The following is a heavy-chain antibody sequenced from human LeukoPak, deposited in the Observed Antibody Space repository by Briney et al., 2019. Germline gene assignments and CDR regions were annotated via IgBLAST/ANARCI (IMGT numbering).Heavy chain of an antibody. CDR3: ARVIHLVYYYMGV. V-gene: IGHV1-69*05. J-gene: IGHJ6*03. CDR2: IIPIFGTA. Sequence: GASVKVSCKASGDTFSSYAISWVRQAPGQGLEWMGGIIPIFGTANYAQKFQGRVTITTDESTSTAYMELSSLRSEDTAVYYCARVIHLVYYYMGVWGKGTTVTVSS. D-gene: IGHD5-18*01. CDR1: GDTFSSYA.